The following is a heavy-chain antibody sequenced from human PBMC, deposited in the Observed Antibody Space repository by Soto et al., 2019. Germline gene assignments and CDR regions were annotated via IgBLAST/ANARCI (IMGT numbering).Heavy chain of an antibody. CDR3: ARERPNFGDLAY. Sequence: SETLSLTCTVSGGSISNYYWTWVRQPAGKGLEWIGRIYTSGMTNYNPSLKTRATMSVDTSKNQFSLKLTSVTAADTAVYYCARERPNFGDLAYWGQGTLVTVSS. CDR2: IYTSGMT. CDR1: GGSISNYY. J-gene: IGHJ4*02. D-gene: IGHD4-17*01. V-gene: IGHV4-4*07.